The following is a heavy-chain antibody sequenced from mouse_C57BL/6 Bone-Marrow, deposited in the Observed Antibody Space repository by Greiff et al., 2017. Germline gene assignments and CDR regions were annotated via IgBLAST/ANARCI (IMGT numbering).Heavy chain of an antibody. J-gene: IGHJ3*01. CDR1: GYTFTDYY. Sequence: VQLQQSGPVLVKPGASVKMSCKASGYTFTDYYMNWVKQSHGKSLEWIGVINPYNGGTSYNQKFKGKATLTVDKSSSTAYMELNSLTSEDSAVYYCAYDGYYVPFAYWGQGTLVTVSA. V-gene: IGHV1-19*01. D-gene: IGHD2-3*01. CDR2: INPYNGGT. CDR3: AYDGYYVPFAY.